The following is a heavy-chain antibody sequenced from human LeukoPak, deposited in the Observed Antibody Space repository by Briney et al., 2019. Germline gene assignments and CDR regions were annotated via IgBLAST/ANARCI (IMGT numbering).Heavy chain of an antibody. CDR1: GGTLSRYA. CDR2: IIASFGTA. J-gene: IGHJ5*02. Sequence: SVKVSCKASGGTLSRYAISWVRQAPGQGLEWMGGIIASFGTANYAQKFQGRVTISADESSGTAYMELSSLRSEDTAVYYCARVVTPRYCSSTSCYWKGWLDPWGQGTLVTVSS. V-gene: IGHV1-69*13. D-gene: IGHD2-2*01. CDR3: ARVVTPRYCSSTSCYWKGWLDP.